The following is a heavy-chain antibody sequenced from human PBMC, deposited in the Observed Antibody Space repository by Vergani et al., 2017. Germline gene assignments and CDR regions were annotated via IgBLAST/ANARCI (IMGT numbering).Heavy chain of an antibody. CDR2: IYWNDDQ. Sequence: QITLKESGPTLVKPTQTLTLTCTFSGFSLNTRGVSVAWIRQPPGKALDWLALIYWNDDQHYSPSLNNRVNITKDTSKNQVVLTMTNMDYVDTGTYYCVYRKTGCGTTGCFYPFYYYYYMDVLGKGTTGTVSS. CDR1: GFSLNTRGVS. D-gene: IGHD1-7*01. V-gene: IGHV2-5*04. J-gene: IGHJ6*03. CDR3: VYRKTGCGTTGCFYPFYYYYYMDV.